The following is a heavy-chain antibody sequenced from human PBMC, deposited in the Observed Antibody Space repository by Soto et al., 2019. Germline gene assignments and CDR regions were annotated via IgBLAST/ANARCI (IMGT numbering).Heavy chain of an antibody. CDR3: ATMGTSATGLYYFDY. J-gene: IGHJ4*02. V-gene: IGHV1-69*02. CDR2: IIPILGIA. D-gene: IGHD1-7*01. Sequence: GASVKVSCEASGGSFSSYTSSWVQQAPGQGLEWMGRIIPILGIANYAQKFQGRVTITADKSTSTAYMELSSLRSEDTAVYYCATMGTSATGLYYFDYWGQGTLVTVSS. CDR1: GGSFSSYT.